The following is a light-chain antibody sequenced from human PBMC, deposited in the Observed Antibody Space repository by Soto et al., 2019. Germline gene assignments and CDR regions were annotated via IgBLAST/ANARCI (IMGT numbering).Light chain of an antibody. J-gene: IGKJ5*01. CDR1: QSVSSRY. V-gene: IGKV3-20*01. CDR3: QHYSSSPPIT. CDR2: GTS. Sequence: EIVLTQSPGTPSLFPGERGTLSRRASQSVSSRYLGWYQQKPVQAPRLLIYGTSSRATAIPDRFSGSGSGTDFTLTISRLEPEDFAVYYCQHYSSSPPITFGQGTRLEIK.